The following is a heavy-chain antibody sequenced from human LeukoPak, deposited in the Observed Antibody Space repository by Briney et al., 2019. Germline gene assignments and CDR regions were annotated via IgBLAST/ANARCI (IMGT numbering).Heavy chain of an antibody. Sequence: GGSLRLSRAVSGITLSNYGMSWVRQAPGKGREWVAGISDRGGRTNYADSVKGRFTISRDNPKNTLYMQMSSMRAEDTAVYFCAKRGVVIRVILVGFHKEAYYFDSWGQGALVTVSS. V-gene: IGHV3-23*01. J-gene: IGHJ4*02. CDR3: AKRGVVIRVILVGFHKEAYYFDS. D-gene: IGHD3-22*01. CDR1: GITLSNYG. CDR2: ISDRGGRT.